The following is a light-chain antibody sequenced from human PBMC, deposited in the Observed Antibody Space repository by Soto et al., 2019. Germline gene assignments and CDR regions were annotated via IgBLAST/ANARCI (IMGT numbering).Light chain of an antibody. CDR1: QRISND. CDR2: DAS. V-gene: IGKV3-15*01. J-gene: IGKJ1*01. CDR3: QQYDNWPPWT. Sequence: EIVLTQSPGTLSLSPGEKVILSCRASQRISNDLAWYQQKAGQAPRLLNYDASTRATGIPARFSGSGSGTEFTLTIRSLQSADFAVYFCQQYDNWPPWTFGQGTKVEIK.